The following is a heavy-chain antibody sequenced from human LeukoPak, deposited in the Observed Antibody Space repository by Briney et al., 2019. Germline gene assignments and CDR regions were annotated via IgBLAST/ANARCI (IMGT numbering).Heavy chain of an antibody. V-gene: IGHV4-34*01. CDR2: INHSGST. D-gene: IGHD3-3*01. CDR1: GGSFSGYY. Sequence: PSETLSLTCAVYGGSFSGYYWSWIRQPPGKGLEWIGEINHSGSTNYNPSLKSRVTISVDTSKNQFSLKLGSVTAADTAVYYCARGSGHDFWSGYYKRPYYYYYGMDVWGQGTTVTVSS. J-gene: IGHJ6*02. CDR3: ARGSGHDFWSGYYKRPYYYYYGMDV.